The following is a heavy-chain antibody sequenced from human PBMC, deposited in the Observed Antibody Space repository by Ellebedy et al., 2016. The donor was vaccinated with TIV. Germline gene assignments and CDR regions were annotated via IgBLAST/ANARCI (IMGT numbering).Heavy chain of an antibody. D-gene: IGHD3-22*01. CDR2: INPTSGSS. V-gene: IGHV1-46*01. CDR3: ARGDNYYYDSSGYYYSY. J-gene: IGHJ4*02. Sequence: ASVKVSCKASGYTFISYFLYWVRQAPGQGLEWMGIINPTSGSSNYAQKVQGRVTMTRDTSTSTVYMDLSSLRSEDTAVYYCARGDNYYYDSSGYYYSYWGQGTLVTVSS. CDR1: GYTFISYF.